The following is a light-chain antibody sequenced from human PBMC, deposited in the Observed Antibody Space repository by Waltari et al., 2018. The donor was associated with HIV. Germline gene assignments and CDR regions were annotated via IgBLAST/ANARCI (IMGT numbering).Light chain of an antibody. V-gene: IGLV3-21*04. CDR2: YNT. Sequence: SYVLTQPPSVSVAPGKTATITCGGNDIGAKSVNWYQQKLGQAPVLVIYYNTDRPSGIPERFSGSNSGNTATLTISRAEAGDEADYYCHVWDGSDYVSGVFGGGTKVTVL. CDR1: DIGAKS. CDR3: HVWDGSDYVSGV. J-gene: IGLJ3*02.